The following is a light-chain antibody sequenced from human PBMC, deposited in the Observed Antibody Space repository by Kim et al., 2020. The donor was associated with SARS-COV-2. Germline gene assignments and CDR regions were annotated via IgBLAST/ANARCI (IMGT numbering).Light chain of an antibody. V-gene: IGLV3-21*04. CDR1: NVGSKS. CDR3: QVWDSSSDHWV. J-gene: IGLJ3*02. CDR2: YDS. Sequence: APGKTARITCGGNNVGSKSVNWYQQKPGQAPVLVIYYDSGRPSGIPERFSGSNSGNTATLTISRVEAGDEADYYCQVWDSSSDHWVFGGGTQLTVL.